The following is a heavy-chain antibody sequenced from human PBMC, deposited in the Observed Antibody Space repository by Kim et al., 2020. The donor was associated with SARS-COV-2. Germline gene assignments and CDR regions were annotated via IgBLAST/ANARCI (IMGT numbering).Heavy chain of an antibody. D-gene: IGHD6-19*01. CDR3: ARSSGWDKYYYYYGMDV. Sequence: GGSLRLSCAASGFTFSSYAMHWVRQAPGKGLEWVAVISYDGSNKYYADSVKGRFTISRDNSKNTLYLQMNSLRAEDTAVYYCARSSGWDKYYYYYGMDVWGQGTTVTVSS. CDR2: ISYDGSNK. V-gene: IGHV3-30*04. J-gene: IGHJ6*02. CDR1: GFTFSSYA.